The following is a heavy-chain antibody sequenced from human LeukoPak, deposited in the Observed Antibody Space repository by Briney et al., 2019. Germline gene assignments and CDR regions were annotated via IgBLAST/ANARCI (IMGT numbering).Heavy chain of an antibody. J-gene: IGHJ4*02. Sequence: ASVKVSCKASGYTFTGYYMHWVRQAPGQGLEWMRWINPNSGGTNYAQKFQGRVTMTRDTSISTAYMELSRLRSDDTAVYYCARDVGYCSSTSCRDYWGQGTLVTVSS. D-gene: IGHD2-2*01. V-gene: IGHV1-2*02. CDR2: INPNSGGT. CDR3: ARDVGYCSSTSCRDY. CDR1: GYTFTGYY.